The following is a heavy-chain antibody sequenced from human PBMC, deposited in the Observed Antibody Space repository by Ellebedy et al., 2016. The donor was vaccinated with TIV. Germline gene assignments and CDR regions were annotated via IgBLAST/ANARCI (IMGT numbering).Heavy chain of an antibody. CDR1: GYTFTRYG. J-gene: IGHJ2*01. D-gene: IGHD3-10*01. V-gene: IGHV1-18*01. Sequence: ASVTVSCXVSGYTFTRYGMSWVRQAPGQGLEWMGWIAVYNGHTKYAQKFQDRDVMTTETATSTVYMELRRLRSDNTAVYYCARSRLGGGHWYFDFWGRGTLVTVSS. CDR2: IAVYNGHT. CDR3: ARSRLGGGHWYFDF.